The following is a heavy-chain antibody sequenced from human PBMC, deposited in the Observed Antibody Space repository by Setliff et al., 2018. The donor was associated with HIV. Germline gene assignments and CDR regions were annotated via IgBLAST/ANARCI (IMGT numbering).Heavy chain of an antibody. CDR2: INHSGST. Sequence: PSETLSLTCAVYGGSFSGYYWSWIRQPPGKGLEWIGEINHSGSTNYNPSLKSRVTISVDTSKNQFSLKLSSVTAADTAVYYCARDMSPMFPYYFDDWGQGTLVTVSS. J-gene: IGHJ4*02. CDR1: GGSFSGYY. D-gene: IGHD3-10*02. V-gene: IGHV4-34*01. CDR3: ARDMSPMFPYYFDD.